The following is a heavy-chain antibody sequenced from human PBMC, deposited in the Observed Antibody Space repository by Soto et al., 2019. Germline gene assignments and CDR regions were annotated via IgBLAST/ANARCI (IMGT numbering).Heavy chain of an antibody. CDR1: GDSLSSGGYY. D-gene: IGHD3-3*01. CDR2: ITYSGDT. J-gene: IGHJ4*02. CDR3: ARYHNFWSGYYADY. Sequence: SETLSLTCSVSGDSLSSGGYYWTWIRQPPGKGLEWIGCITYSGDTHYNPSLRSRVFISGDTSKNHFSLKVNSVTAADTAVYYFARYHNFWSGYYADYWGQGTLVTVSS. V-gene: IGHV4-61*03.